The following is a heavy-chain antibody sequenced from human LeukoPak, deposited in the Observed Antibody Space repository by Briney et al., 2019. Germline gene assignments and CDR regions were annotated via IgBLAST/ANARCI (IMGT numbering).Heavy chain of an antibody. J-gene: IGHJ4*02. CDR3: ARARIAAAATPYFDY. CDR1: GFTFSSYA. D-gene: IGHD6-13*01. CDR2: ISYDGSNK. Sequence: GGSLRLSCAASGFTFSSYAMHWVRQAPGKGLEWVAFISYDGSNKYYADSVKGRFTISRDNSKNTLYLQMNSLRAEDTAVYYCARARIAAAATPYFDYWGQGTLVTVSS. V-gene: IGHV3-30*14.